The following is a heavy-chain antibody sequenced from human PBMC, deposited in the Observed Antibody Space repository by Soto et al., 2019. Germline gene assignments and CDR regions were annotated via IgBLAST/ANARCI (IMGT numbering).Heavy chain of an antibody. CDR2: MSGSGGTT. J-gene: IGHJ5*02. V-gene: IGHV3-23*01. Sequence: GGSVRLSCAASGFTFSSYAMSWVRQAPGKGLEWVSIMSGSGGTTFYADSVKGRFTISRADSNNTVYLQMNSLRDEDTALYYCARGTGGSSASRPLDRWGPGTLVSVSS. CDR3: ARGTGGSSASRPLDR. D-gene: IGHD2-15*01. CDR1: GFTFSSYA.